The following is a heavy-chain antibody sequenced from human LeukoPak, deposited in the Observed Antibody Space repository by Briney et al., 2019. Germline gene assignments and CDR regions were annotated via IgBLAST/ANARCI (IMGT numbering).Heavy chain of an antibody. CDR3: ARDRLAAAGDKYYYYYYGMDV. CDR1: GGSISSYY. J-gene: IGHJ6*02. CDR2: IYYSGST. V-gene: IGHV4-59*01. Sequence: PSETLSLTCTVSGGSISSYYWSWIRQPPGKGLEWIGYIYYSGSTNYNPSLKSRVTISVDTSENQFSLKLSSVTAADTAVYYCARDRLAAAGDKYYYYYYGMDVWGQGTTVTVSS. D-gene: IGHD6-13*01.